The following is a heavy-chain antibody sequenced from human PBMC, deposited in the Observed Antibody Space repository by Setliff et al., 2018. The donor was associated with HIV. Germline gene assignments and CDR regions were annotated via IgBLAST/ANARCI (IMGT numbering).Heavy chain of an antibody. Sequence: LRLSCAASGFTFSSYSMNWVRQAPGKGLEWVSYISSSSSPIFYADSVKGRFTISRDNAKNSLYLQMNSLRAEDTAVYYCARDRESSSSWYQIYFDYYMDVWGKGTTVTAP. D-gene: IGHD6-13*01. J-gene: IGHJ6*03. CDR1: GFTFSSYS. CDR2: ISSSSSPI. CDR3: ARDRESSSSWYQIYFDYYMDV. V-gene: IGHV3-48*01.